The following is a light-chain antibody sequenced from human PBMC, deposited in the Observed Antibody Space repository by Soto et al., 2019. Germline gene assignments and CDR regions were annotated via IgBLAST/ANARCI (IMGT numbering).Light chain of an antibody. CDR1: KLGDKY. CDR3: QTWDSSTGV. J-gene: IGLJ2*01. V-gene: IGLV3-1*01. CDR2: QDD. Sequence: SYELTQPPSVSVSPGQTASITCSGDKLGDKYACWYQQKPGQSPVLVIYQDDKRPSGIPERFSGSNSGNTATLTIRGTQAVDEADYYCQTWDSSTGVFGGGTQLTVL.